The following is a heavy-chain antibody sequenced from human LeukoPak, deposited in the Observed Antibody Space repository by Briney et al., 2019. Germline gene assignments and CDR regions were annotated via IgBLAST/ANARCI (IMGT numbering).Heavy chain of an antibody. D-gene: IGHD6-19*01. CDR3: ARALSSGWYGVDY. V-gene: IGHV3-30-3*01. J-gene: IGHJ4*02. Sequence: GGSLRLSCAASGFTFSSFAMYWVRQAPGKGLEWVAVISYDGSNKYYADSVKGRFTISRDNSKNTLYLQMNSLSIEDTAVYYCARALSSGWYGVDYWGQGTLVTVSS. CDR1: GFTFSSFA. CDR2: ISYDGSNK.